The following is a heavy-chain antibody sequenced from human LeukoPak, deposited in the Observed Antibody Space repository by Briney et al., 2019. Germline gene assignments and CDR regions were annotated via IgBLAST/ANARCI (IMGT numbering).Heavy chain of an antibody. J-gene: IGHJ4*02. V-gene: IGHV3-7*01. CDR3: GRHRSGSGTYFIDH. CDR1: GFTFSSYS. D-gene: IGHD3-10*01. Sequence: GGSLRLSCVVSGFTFSSYSMIWVRQAPGKGLQWVANMKKDGSETNYGDSVKGRFTTSRDNAKNSLYLQMNSLRAEDTAVYYCGRHRSGSGTYFIDHWGQGALVSVSS. CDR2: MKKDGSET.